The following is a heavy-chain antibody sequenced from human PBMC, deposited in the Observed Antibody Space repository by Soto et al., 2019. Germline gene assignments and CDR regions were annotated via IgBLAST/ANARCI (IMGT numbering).Heavy chain of an antibody. D-gene: IGHD5-12*01. V-gene: IGHV1-18*01. J-gene: IGHJ4*02. Sequence: QVQLVQSGAEVKKPGASVKVSCKASGYTFTSYGISWVRQAPGQGLEWMGWISAYNGNTNYAQKLQGRVTMTTDTSTSTAYMELRSLRSADTAVYYCASDVAIYSGYDSPVIYWGQGTLVTVSS. CDR2: ISAYNGNT. CDR1: GYTFTSYG. CDR3: ASDVAIYSGYDSPVIY.